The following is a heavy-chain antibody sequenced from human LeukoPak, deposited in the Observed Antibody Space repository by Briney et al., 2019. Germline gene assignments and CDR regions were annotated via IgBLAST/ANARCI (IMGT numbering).Heavy chain of an antibody. J-gene: IGHJ3*02. CDR3: ARAPPYYYGSGSYLSDAFDI. CDR2: ISSSSSYI. CDR1: GFTFRNYS. Sequence: GGSLRLACTASGFTFRNYSMNGVRQAQGKGLEWVSSISSSSSYIYYADSVKGRFTISRDNAKNSLYLQMNSLRAEDTAVYYCARAPPYYYGSGSYLSDAFDIWGQGTMVTVSS. D-gene: IGHD3-10*01. V-gene: IGHV3-21*01.